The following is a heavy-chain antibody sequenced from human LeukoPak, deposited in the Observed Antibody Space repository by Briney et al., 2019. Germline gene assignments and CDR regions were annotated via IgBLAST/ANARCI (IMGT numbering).Heavy chain of an antibody. CDR1: GYTFTAYY. Sequence: ASVKVSCKASGYTFTAYYMHWVRQAPGQGLEWMGWIHPNSGGTNYAQKFQGWVTMTRDTSISTAYMELSRLRSDDTAVYYCARGMELLGIYYFDYWGQGTLVTVSS. CDR2: IHPNSGGT. CDR3: ARGMELLGIYYFDY. V-gene: IGHV1-2*04. D-gene: IGHD1-26*01. J-gene: IGHJ4*02.